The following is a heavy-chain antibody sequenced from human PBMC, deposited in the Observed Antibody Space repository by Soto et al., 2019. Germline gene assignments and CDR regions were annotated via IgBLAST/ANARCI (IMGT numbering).Heavy chain of an antibody. Sequence: QITLKESGPTLVKPTQTLTLTCTFSGFSLSTAGKSVAWIRQPPGKALEWLSVIYWDDDKRYSPSLKSRLTIAKDTSKNQVVLKMTNMDPLDTGTYYCAHSRGDGDYFPYWGHGTLVSVSS. CDR2: IYWDDDK. D-gene: IGHD3-16*01. J-gene: IGHJ4*01. CDR3: AHSRGDGDYFPY. CDR1: GFSLSTAGKS. V-gene: IGHV2-5*02.